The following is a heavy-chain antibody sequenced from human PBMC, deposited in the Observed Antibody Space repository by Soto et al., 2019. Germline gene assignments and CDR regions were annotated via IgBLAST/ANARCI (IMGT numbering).Heavy chain of an antibody. CDR2: ISGSGDST. Sequence: PGGSLRLSCAASGFTFNSYAMSWVRQAPGKGLEWVSAISGSGDSTSYADSVKGRFTISRDNSKNTLYLQMNSLRAEDTAVYYCARDREGRLLGYDSSGYPGYWGQGTLVTVSS. J-gene: IGHJ4*02. CDR3: ARDREGRLLGYDSSGYPGY. D-gene: IGHD3-22*01. CDR1: GFTFNSYA. V-gene: IGHV3-23*01.